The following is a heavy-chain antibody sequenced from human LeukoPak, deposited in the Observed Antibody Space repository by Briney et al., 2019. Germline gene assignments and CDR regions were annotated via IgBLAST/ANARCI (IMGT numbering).Heavy chain of an antibody. CDR3: ARGFRDSSGRKPDY. D-gene: IGHD3-22*01. CDR2: MNPNSGNT. CDR1: GYTFTGYY. J-gene: IGHJ4*02. Sequence: ASVKVSCKASGYTFTGYYMHWVRQATGQGLEWMGWMNPNSGNTGYAQKFQDRVTMTRNTSIKTAYMELSSLRSEDMAVYYCARGFRDSSGRKPDYWGQGTLVTVSS. V-gene: IGHV1-8*02.